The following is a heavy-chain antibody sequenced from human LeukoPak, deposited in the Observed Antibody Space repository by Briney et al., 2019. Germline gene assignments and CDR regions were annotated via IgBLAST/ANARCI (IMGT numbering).Heavy chain of an antibody. J-gene: IGHJ3*01. V-gene: IGHV3-74*01. CDR1: GFTFITYW. CDR2: ISGDGRST. Sequence: GESLRLSCAASGFTFITYWMHWVRQVPGKGLVWVSRISGDGRSTTYADSVKGRFTIFRDNAKNTLYLQMNSLRAEDTAVYFCAGGHPTFGGTLNLWGQGTLVTVSS. D-gene: IGHD3-16*01. CDR3: AGGHPTFGGTLNL.